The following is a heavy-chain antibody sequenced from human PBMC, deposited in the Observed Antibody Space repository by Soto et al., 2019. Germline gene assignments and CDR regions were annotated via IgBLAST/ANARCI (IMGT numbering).Heavy chain of an antibody. Sequence: GGSLRLSCASSVCTFNNFGMKWVRQAPGKGLEWVSSISASGVNTYYADSVKGRFTISKDDSKNILYLQMNSLRAEDTALYFCAKEMLASISRPFDYWGKGTLVTVSS. CDR1: VCTFNNFG. CDR2: ISASGVNT. V-gene: IGHV3-23*01. CDR3: AKEMLASISRPFDY. J-gene: IGHJ4*02. D-gene: IGHD5-12*01.